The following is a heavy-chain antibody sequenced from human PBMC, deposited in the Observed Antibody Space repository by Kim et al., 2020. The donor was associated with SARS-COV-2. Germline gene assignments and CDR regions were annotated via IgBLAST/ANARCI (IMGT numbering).Heavy chain of an antibody. CDR2: IYYSGST. CDR1: GGSISSYY. J-gene: IGHJ4*02. CDR3: ARLGAFDNVVVPAAMPQVDY. V-gene: IGHV4-59*13. Sequence: SETLSLTCTVSGGSISSYYWSWIRQPPGKGLEWIGYIYYSGSTNYNPSLKSRVTISVDTSKNQFSLKLSSVTAADTAVYYCARLGAFDNVVVPAAMPQVDYWGQGTLVTVSS. D-gene: IGHD2-2*01.